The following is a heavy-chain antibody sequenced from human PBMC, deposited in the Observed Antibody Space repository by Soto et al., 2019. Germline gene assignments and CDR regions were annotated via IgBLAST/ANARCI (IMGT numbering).Heavy chain of an antibody. Sequence: LTLTCTFSGFSLSTRGVGVGWIRQPPGKALEWLALIYWDGDERYSPFLKSRLTITKDTSKNQVALTMTNMDPVDTATYYCAHKGGRGAGMDVWGQGTTVTVSS. V-gene: IGHV2-5*02. CDR1: GFSLSTRGVG. CDR2: IYWDGDE. D-gene: IGHD2-15*01. CDR3: AHKGGRGAGMDV. J-gene: IGHJ6*02.